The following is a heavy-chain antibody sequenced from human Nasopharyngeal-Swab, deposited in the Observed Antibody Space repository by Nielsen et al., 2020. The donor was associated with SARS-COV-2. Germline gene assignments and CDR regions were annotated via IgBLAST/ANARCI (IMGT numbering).Heavy chain of an antibody. Sequence: GESLRLSCAASGFTFSTYIMSWVRQAPGKGLEWVSAITGSGGTTTYAESVKGRFTISRDNSKNTQYRQMNSLRAEDTAIYYCAKHKVSWGGECYTIPDYWGQGTLVTVSS. CDR1: GFTFSTYI. CDR3: AKHKVSWGGECYTIPDY. CDR2: ITGSGGTT. J-gene: IGHJ4*02. D-gene: IGHD2-21*01. V-gene: IGHV3-23*01.